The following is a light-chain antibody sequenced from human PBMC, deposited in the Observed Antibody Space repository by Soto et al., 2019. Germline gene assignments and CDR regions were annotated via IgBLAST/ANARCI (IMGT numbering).Light chain of an antibody. V-gene: IGKV3-20*01. CDR3: QQSYSTPRT. CDR2: GAS. CDR1: QSVSNNY. J-gene: IGKJ5*01. Sequence: EIVLTQSPGTLSLSPGERATLSCRASQSVSNNYLAWYQQKPGQAPRLLVYGASSRATGISDRFSGSGSGTDFTLTISSLQPEDFATYYCQQSYSTPRTFGQGTRLEI.